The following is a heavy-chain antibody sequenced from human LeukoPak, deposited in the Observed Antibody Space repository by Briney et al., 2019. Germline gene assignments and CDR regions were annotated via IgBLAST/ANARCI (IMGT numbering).Heavy chain of an antibody. CDR3: AREAITGTFGFDP. D-gene: IGHD1-7*01. CDR2: ISSSGSTI. Sequence: GGSLRLSCAASGFTFSDYYMSWIRQAPGKGLEWVSYISSSGSTIYYADSVKGRFTISRDNAKNSLYLQMDSLRAGDTAVYYCAREAITGTFGFDPWGQGTLVTVSS. V-gene: IGHV3-11*04. CDR1: GFTFSDYY. J-gene: IGHJ5*02.